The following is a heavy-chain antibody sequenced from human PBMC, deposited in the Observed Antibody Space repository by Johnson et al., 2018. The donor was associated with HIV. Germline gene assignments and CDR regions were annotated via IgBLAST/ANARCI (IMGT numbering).Heavy chain of an antibody. Sequence: VQLVESGGGVVQPGRSLRLSCAASGFTFSSYWMHWVRQAPGKGLVWVSRINSDGSSTSYADSVKGRFTISRDNAKNTLYLQMNSLRAEDTAVYYCARPGIAVAAAPDDDAFDIWGQGTMVTVSS. J-gene: IGHJ3*02. CDR3: ARPGIAVAAAPDDDAFDI. CDR1: GFTFSSYW. CDR2: INSDGSST. D-gene: IGHD6-19*01. V-gene: IGHV3-74*02.